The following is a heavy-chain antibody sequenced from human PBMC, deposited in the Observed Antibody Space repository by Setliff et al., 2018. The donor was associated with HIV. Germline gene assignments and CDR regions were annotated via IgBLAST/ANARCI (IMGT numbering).Heavy chain of an antibody. Sequence: PSETLSLTCSVYGGSFSDNYWTWIRQSPGKGLEWIGEINHSASTNYDAPLKSRLILSVDTSKKQFSLRLSSLTAADTAVYYCASGRVVRGVRIPAGRWGLDYWGQGTLVTVSS. D-gene: IGHD3-10*01. CDR3: ASGRVVRGVRIPAGRWGLDY. CDR1: GGSFSDNY. CDR2: INHSAST. J-gene: IGHJ4*02. V-gene: IGHV4-34*01.